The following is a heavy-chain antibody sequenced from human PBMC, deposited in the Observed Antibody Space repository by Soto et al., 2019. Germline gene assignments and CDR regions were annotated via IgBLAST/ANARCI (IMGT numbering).Heavy chain of an antibody. CDR1: GGSISNYY. Sequence: SETLSLTCTVSGGSISNYYGSWIRQTPGKGLEWIGYIYCSGSTNYNPALKSRITISVDTSTNQYSLKLSSVTAADTALYYCARSVGHHDSSGYYEYFQYWGRGILVTVS. CDR3: ARSVGHHDSSGYYEYFQY. CDR2: IYCSGST. D-gene: IGHD3-22*01. J-gene: IGHJ1*01. V-gene: IGHV4-59*01.